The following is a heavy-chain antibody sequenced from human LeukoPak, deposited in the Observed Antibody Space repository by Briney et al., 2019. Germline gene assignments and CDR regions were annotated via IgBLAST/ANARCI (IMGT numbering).Heavy chain of an antibody. Sequence: PGGSLRLSCAASGFTFSSYAMTWVRQAPGKGLEWVGRIKSNTYDGTTDYAAPVKGRFIISRDDSKNTVYLQMNSLKTEDTAVYYCTTVNPVTSSGYYYWGQGTLVTVSS. J-gene: IGHJ4*02. CDR1: GFTFSSYA. CDR2: IKSNTYDGTT. V-gene: IGHV3-15*01. CDR3: TTVNPVTSSGYYY. D-gene: IGHD3-22*01.